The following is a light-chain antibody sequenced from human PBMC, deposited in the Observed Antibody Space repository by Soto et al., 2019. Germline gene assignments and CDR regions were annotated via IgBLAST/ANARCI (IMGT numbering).Light chain of an antibody. V-gene: IGKV4-1*01. CDR3: QQYYNTPT. Sequence: DIVMTQSPDSLAVSLGERATTNCKSSQSVLYSSNNKNYLAWYLQKPGQPPKLLIYWASTRESGVPDRFSGSGSGTDFTLTISSLQAEDVAVYYCQQYYNTPTFGGGTKVEIK. CDR2: WAS. J-gene: IGKJ4*01. CDR1: QSVLYSSNNKNY.